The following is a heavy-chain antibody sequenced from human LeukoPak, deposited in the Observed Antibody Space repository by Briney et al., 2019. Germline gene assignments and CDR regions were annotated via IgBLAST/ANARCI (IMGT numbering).Heavy chain of an antibody. CDR1: GFTFSSHW. V-gene: IGHV3-74*01. Sequence: SGGSLRLSCAASGFTFSSHWMHWVRQAPGKGLVWVSRINSDGSGTIYADSVKGRFTISRDNAKNTLDLQMNSLRAEDTAVYYCARGRVEMAFWGQGTMVTVSS. CDR2: INSDGSGT. J-gene: IGHJ3*01. CDR3: ARGRVEMAF. D-gene: IGHD5-24*01.